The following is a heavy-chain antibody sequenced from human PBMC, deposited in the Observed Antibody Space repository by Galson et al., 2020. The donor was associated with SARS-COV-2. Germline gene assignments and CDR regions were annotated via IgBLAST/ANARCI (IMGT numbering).Heavy chain of an antibody. CDR3: ARGTYGDYWGLFDP. Sequence: SETLSLTCTVSGGSISSGSYYWSWIRQPAGKGLEWIGHIYTSGSTNYNPSLKSRVTISVDTSKNQFSLKLSSVTAADTAVYYCARGTYGDYWGLFDPWGQGTLVTVSS. CDR2: IYTSGST. D-gene: IGHD4-17*01. V-gene: IGHV4-61*09. CDR1: GGSISSGSYY. J-gene: IGHJ5*02.